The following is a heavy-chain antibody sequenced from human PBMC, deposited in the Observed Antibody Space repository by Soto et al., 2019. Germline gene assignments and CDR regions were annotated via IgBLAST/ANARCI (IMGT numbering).Heavy chain of an antibody. J-gene: IGHJ5*02. D-gene: IGHD3-10*01. CDR1: GFTFSSYG. V-gene: IGHV3-33*01. CDR2: IWYDGSNK. CDR3: ARDAEGGVRGVIITGWFDP. Sequence: QVQLVESGGGVVQPGRSLRLSCAASGFTFSSYGMHWVRQAPGKGLEWVAVIWYDGSNKYYADSVKGRFTISRDNSKNTLYLQMNSLRAEDTAVYYCARDAEGGVRGVIITGWFDPWGQGTLVTVSS.